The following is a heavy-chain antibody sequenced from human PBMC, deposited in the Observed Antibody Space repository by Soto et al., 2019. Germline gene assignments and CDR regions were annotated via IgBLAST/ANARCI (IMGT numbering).Heavy chain of an antibody. J-gene: IGHJ4*02. Sequence: VQLVESGGGVVQPGRSLRLSCAASGFTFSDYAMHWVRQAPGKGLEWVAVVSHDGRKTHYADSVKGRFTISRDSYKKTVSLGRPSPRAEDTAVYYCAKGGRQWLVTSDFNYWGPGALVTVSS. CDR3: AKGGRQWLVTSDFNY. CDR1: GFTFSDYA. V-gene: IGHV3-30*18. CDR2: VSHDGRKT. D-gene: IGHD6-19*01.